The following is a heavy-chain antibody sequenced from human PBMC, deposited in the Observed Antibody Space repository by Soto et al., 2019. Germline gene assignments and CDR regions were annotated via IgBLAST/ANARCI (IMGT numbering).Heavy chain of an antibody. V-gene: IGHV1-69*02. CDR2: IIPILGIA. CDR1: GGTYSSYT. CDR3: ARGTVSIDY. J-gene: IGHJ4*02. Sequence: SVKLSCKASGGTYSSYTISWVRQAPGQGLEWMGRIIPILGIANYAQKFQGRVTITADKPTSTAYMELSSLRSEDTAVYYCARGTVSIDYWGQGTLVTVSS. D-gene: IGHD1-1*01.